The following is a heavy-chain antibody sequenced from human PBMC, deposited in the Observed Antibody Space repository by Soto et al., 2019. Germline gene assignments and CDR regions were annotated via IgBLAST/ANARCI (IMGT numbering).Heavy chain of an antibody. CDR3: ARVGREEIVVSYYMVV. Sequence: ASVKVSCKASGYTFTSYDINWVRQATGQGLEWMGWMNPNSGNTGYAQKVQGRVTMTRNTSISTAYMELSSLRSEDTAVYYCARVGREEIVVSYYMVVWGKGTTVTVSS. CDR2: MNPNSGNT. V-gene: IGHV1-8*01. CDR1: GYTFTSYD. J-gene: IGHJ6*03. D-gene: IGHD2-15*01.